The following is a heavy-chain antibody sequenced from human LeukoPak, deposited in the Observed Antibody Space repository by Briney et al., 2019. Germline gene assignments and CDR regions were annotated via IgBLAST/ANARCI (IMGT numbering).Heavy chain of an antibody. V-gene: IGHV1-69*13. D-gene: IGHD3-3*01. CDR1: GGTFSSYA. CDR2: IIPIFGTA. CDR3: ASQLRDFWSGYYYYYYMDV. J-gene: IGHJ6*03. Sequence: SVKVSCKASGGTFSSYAISWVRQAPGQGLEWMGGIIPIFGTANYAQKFQGRVTITADESTSTAYMELSSLRSEDTAVYYCASQLRDFWSGYYYYYYMDVWGKGTTVTVSS.